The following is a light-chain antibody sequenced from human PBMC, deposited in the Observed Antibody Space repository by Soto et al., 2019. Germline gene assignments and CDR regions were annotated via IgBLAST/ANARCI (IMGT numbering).Light chain of an antibody. CDR2: GAS. V-gene: IGKV3-15*01. CDR3: QQYKNGWT. Sequence: IVMTQSPATLSLSPGERATLSCRASQSLGGSLAWYQQKPGQAPRXLIYGASTRVTGIPARFSGSGSGTEFTLTISSLQSEDFAVYYCQQYKNGWTFGQGTKVDIK. J-gene: IGKJ1*01. CDR1: QSLGGS.